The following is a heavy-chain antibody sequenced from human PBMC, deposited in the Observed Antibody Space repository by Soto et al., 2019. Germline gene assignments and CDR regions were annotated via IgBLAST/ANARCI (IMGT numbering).Heavy chain of an antibody. CDR3: ATGRFGPLYCSSTSCQIDY. V-gene: IGHV1-24*01. Sequence: GTSVKVSCKASGGTYSSNAISWVRQAPGKGLEWMGGFDPEDGETIYAQKFQGRVTMTEDTSTDTAYMELSSLRSEDTAVYYCATGRFGPLYCSSTSCQIDYWGQGTLVTVSS. CDR1: GGTYSSNA. CDR2: FDPEDGET. J-gene: IGHJ4*02. D-gene: IGHD2-2*01.